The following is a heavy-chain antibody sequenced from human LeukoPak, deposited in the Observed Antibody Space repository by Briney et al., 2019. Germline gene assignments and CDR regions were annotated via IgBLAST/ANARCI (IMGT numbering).Heavy chain of an antibody. V-gene: IGHV3-23*01. D-gene: IGHD1-26*01. CDR2: ISASGGAT. CDR1: GFTFSNYA. Sequence: LAGGSLRLSCAAFGFTFSNYAMTWVRQAPGKGLEWVSGISASGGATYSAESVRGRFTISRDNSKNTLYLQMNSLRVDDTAAYFCATISGSFEYLDYWGQGTLVTVSS. CDR3: ATISGSFEYLDY. J-gene: IGHJ4*02.